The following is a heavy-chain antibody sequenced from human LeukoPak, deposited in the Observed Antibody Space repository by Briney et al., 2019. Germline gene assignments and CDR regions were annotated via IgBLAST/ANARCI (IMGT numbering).Heavy chain of an antibody. V-gene: IGHV4-34*01. CDR2: INHSGST. D-gene: IGHD6-13*01. CDR1: DGSFSGYY. Sequence: SETLSLTCAVYDGSFSGYYWSWIRQPPGKGLEWIGEINHSGSTNYNPSLKSRVTISVDTSKNQFSLKLSSVTAADTAVYYCARRNLGDSSSWPYYYYYYMDVWGKGTTVTVSS. J-gene: IGHJ6*03. CDR3: ARRNLGDSSSWPYYYYYYMDV.